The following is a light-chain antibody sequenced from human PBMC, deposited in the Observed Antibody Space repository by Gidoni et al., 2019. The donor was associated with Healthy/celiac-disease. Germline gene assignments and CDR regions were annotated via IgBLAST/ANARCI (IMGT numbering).Light chain of an antibody. CDR2: EVS. J-gene: IGLJ1*01. CDR1: SSDVGSYNL. Sequence: HSARTRPASASASPGQSITISCTGTSSDVGSYNLVSWYQQHPGKAPKLMIYEVSKRPSGVSNRFSGSKSGNTASLTISGLQAEDEADYYCCSYAGSSTFVFGTGTKVTVL. CDR3: CSYAGSSTFV. V-gene: IGLV2-23*02.